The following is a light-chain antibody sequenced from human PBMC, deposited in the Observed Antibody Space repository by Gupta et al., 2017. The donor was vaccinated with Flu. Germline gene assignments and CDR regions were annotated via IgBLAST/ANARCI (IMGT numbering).Light chain of an antibody. Sequence: LSASVGDRVTITCRASHGVGRYLTWFQKKPGKPPKLLIYDASNLQSGVPWRFSGSGSETDFTLTISRLQPDDFANYYCQESYSTPGPFGQGTKVEIK. V-gene: IGKV1-39*01. CDR3: QESYSTPGP. CDR2: DAS. J-gene: IGKJ1*01. CDR1: HGVGRY.